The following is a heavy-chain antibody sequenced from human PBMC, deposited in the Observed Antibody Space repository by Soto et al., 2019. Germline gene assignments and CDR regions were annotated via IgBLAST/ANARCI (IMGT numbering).Heavy chain of an antibody. J-gene: IGHJ4*02. V-gene: IGHV4-59*01. D-gene: IGHD4-17*01. CDR1: GGSISSYY. CDR2: IYYSGST. CDR3: ARETTVTTYDY. Sequence: SETLSLTCTVSGGSISSYYWSWIRQPPGKGLEWIGYIYYSGSTNYNPSLKSRVTISVDTSKNQFSLKLSSVTAADTAVYYCARETTVTTYDYWGQGTLVTVSS.